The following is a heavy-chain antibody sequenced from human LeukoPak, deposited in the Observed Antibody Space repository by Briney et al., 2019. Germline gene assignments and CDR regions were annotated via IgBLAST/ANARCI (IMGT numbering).Heavy chain of an antibody. V-gene: IGHV5-51*01. CDR1: GYRFTSYW. D-gene: IGHD6-19*01. Sequence: GESLKISCVGSGYRFTSYWIGWVRQMPGTGLEYMGIIYPGDSDTRYSPSFQGQVTISADKSISTAYLQWSSLQASDTAMYYCATGYGSGRGAFDIWGQGTMVTVSS. CDR2: IYPGDSDT. J-gene: IGHJ3*02. CDR3: ATGYGSGRGAFDI.